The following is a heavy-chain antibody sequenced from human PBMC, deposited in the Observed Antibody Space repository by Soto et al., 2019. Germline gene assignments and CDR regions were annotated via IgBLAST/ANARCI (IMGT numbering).Heavy chain of an antibody. V-gene: IGHV1-69*13. CDR2: IIPIFGTA. J-gene: IGHJ6*02. CDR3: ARDLKRYYDYVWGSYNLNYYYGMDV. Sequence: SVKVSCKASGGTFSSYAISWVRQAPGQGLEWMGGIIPIFGTANYAQKFQGRVTITADESTSTAYMELSSLRSEDTAVYYCARDLKRYYDYVWGSYNLNYYYGMDVWGQGTTVTVSS. CDR1: GGTFSSYA. D-gene: IGHD3-16*01.